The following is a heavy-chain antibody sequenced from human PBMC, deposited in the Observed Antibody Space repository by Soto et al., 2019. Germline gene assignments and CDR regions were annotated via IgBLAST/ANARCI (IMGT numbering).Heavy chain of an antibody. D-gene: IGHD2-2*01. CDR2: ISGSGGST. J-gene: IGHJ4*02. Sequence: PGGSLRLSCAASGFTFSSYAMSWVRQAPGKGWDGDSAISGSGGSTSYADSVKGRFTISRNNPNTPLYLQMNSLRAEDKAVYYCAKDRPVEPAGAFDYWGQGTLVTVSS. V-gene: IGHV3-23*01. CDR3: AKDRPVEPAGAFDY. CDR1: GFTFSSYA.